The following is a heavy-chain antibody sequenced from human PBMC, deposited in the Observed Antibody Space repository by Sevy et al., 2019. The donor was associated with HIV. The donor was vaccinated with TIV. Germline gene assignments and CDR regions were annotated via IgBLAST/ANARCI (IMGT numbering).Heavy chain of an antibody. CDR1: GYTFTGYY. CDR3: TRSVYGSGTYLNDH. Sequence: ASVKVSCKASGYTFTGYYIHWVRQAPGQGLEWMGWIIPSSGGTNYGQKFLGRVTMTRDTSISTAYLELHRLTSDDTAVYYSTRSVYGSGTYLNDHWGQGTLVTVSS. CDR2: IIPSSGGT. J-gene: IGHJ4*02. V-gene: IGHV1-2*02. D-gene: IGHD3-10*01.